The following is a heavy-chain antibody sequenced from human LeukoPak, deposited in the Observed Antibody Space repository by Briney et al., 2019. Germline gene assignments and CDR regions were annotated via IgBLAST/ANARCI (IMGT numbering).Heavy chain of an antibody. CDR2: INHSGST. Sequence: SETLSLTCAVYGGSFSGYYWSWIRQPPGKGLEWIGEINHSGSTNYNPSLKSRVTMSVDTSKNQFSLKLSSVTAADTAVYYCARALRNGSGDLWGQGTLVTVSS. CDR1: GGSFSGYY. J-gene: IGHJ4*02. V-gene: IGHV4-34*01. CDR3: ARALRNGSGDL. D-gene: IGHD3-10*01.